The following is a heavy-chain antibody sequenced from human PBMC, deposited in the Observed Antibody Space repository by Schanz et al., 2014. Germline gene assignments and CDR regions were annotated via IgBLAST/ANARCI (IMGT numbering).Heavy chain of an antibody. Sequence: QVQLVQSGAEVKKPGASVKVSCKASGYTFTSSGFSWVRQAPGQGLEWMGRIYLSDGSTRYAQKFQGRVTVTRDTSMTTVYMDLSSLISEDTAVYYCAFDRDDAYDIWGQGTVVTVSS. D-gene: IGHD3-9*01. V-gene: IGHV1-46*01. J-gene: IGHJ3*02. CDR1: GYTFTSSG. CDR2: IYLSDGST. CDR3: AFDRDDAYDI.